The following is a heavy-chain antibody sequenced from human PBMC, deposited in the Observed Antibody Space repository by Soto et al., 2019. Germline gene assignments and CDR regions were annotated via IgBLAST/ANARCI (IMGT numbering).Heavy chain of an antibody. Sequence: GSLRLSCAASGLTVSNNYMSWVRQAPEKGPEWVSILYSSGTTYYADSVKGRFTISRDNSKNTLFLQMNSLRAEDTAVYYCARGIAVAGFYFDYWGQGTQVTVSS. CDR1: GLTVSNNY. CDR2: LYSSGTT. CDR3: ARGIAVAGFYFDY. J-gene: IGHJ4*02. V-gene: IGHV3-53*01. D-gene: IGHD6-19*01.